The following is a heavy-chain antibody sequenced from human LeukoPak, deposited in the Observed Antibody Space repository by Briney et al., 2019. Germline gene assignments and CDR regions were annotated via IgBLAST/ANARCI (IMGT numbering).Heavy chain of an antibody. V-gene: IGHV1-18*01. J-gene: IGHJ4*02. CDR3: ARGGISSRIDY. CDR2: ISAYNGNT. D-gene: IGHD6-6*01. CDR1: GYTFATSG. Sequence: ASVKVSCKTSGYTFATSGVSWVRQAPGQGLEWMGWISAYNGNTNYGQNIQGRATMTTDTSTNTAYMELRSLRSDDTAVYYCARGGISSRIDYWGQGTLVTVSS.